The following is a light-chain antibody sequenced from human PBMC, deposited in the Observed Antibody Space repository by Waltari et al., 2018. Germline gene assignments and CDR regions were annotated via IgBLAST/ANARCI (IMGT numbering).Light chain of an antibody. J-gene: IGKJ2*01. CDR1: QSIDTW. V-gene: IGKV1-5*03. Sequence: DIQVTQSPSTRSASVGARGTIACRASQSIDTWLAWYQQKPGKAPKLLIYKASHLESGVPLRFSGSGSGTEFTLTINSLQPDDFATYYCQQYNYYPVTYGQGTKLEI. CDR3: QQYNYYPVT. CDR2: KAS.